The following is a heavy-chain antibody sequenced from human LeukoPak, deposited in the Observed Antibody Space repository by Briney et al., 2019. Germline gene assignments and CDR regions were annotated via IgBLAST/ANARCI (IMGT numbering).Heavy chain of an antibody. D-gene: IGHD2/OR15-2a*01. J-gene: IGHJ3*01. CDR1: GFNFNDYA. CDR2: VSSNSGTI. V-gene: IGHV3-9*01. CDR3: ARIGHGLDV. Sequence: GRSLRLSCAASGFNFNDYAMHWVRQAPGKGLEWVSVVSSNSGTIDYVDSEKGRFTISRDNAKNSLYLQMNSLRVEDTALYYCARIGHGLDVWGQGTMVTVSS.